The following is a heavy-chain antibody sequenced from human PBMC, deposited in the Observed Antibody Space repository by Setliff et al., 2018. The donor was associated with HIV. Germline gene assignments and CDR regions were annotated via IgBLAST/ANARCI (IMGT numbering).Heavy chain of an antibody. D-gene: IGHD3-22*01. CDR1: GGSISSYC. V-gene: IGHV4-4*09. Sequence: SETLSLTCTVSGGSISSYCWNWIRQSPGRGLEWIGFIFSSGSTKYNPSLKSRVTMSIDTSKNQFSLKLSSVTAADTAVYYCARGLSFYDPGGFDYWGQGTLVTVSS. CDR2: IFSSGST. CDR3: ARGLSFYDPGGFDY. J-gene: IGHJ4*02.